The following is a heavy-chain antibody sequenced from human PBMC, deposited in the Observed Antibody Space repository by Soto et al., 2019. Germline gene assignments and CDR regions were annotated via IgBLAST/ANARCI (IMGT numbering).Heavy chain of an antibody. CDR2: VNSDGSIT. CDR3: AKDQGTGTIPRSFDY. J-gene: IGHJ4*02. D-gene: IGHD1-7*01. CDR1: GFDFSNSW. Sequence: LRLSCEASGFDFSNSWMHWVRQAPGKGLVWISHVNSDGSITTYADSVRGRFTISSDYAKRSLYLQMNSLRPEDTALYYCAKDQGTGTIPRSFDYWGQGTLVTVSS. V-gene: IGHV3-74*01.